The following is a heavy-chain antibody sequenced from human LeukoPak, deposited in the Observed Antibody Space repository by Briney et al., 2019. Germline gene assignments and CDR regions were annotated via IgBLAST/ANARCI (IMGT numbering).Heavy chain of an antibody. D-gene: IGHD1-26*01. CDR1: GDSVSSNSAA. Sequence: SQTLSLTCAISGDSVSSNSAAWNWIRQSPPRGLEWLGRTYYRSKWYNDYAVSVKSRITINPDTSKNQFSLQLNSVTPEDTAVYYCARGRIIGSYPEDNWFDPWGQGTLVTVSS. CDR3: ARGRIIGSYPEDNWFDP. V-gene: IGHV6-1*01. J-gene: IGHJ5*02. CDR2: TYYRSKWYN.